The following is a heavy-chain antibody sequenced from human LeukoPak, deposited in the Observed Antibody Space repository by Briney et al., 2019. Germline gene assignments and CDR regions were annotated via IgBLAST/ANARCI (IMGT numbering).Heavy chain of an antibody. CDR2: IYYSGST. Sequence: SQTLSLTCTVSGGSISSGDYYWSWIRQPPGKGLEWIGYIYYSGSTYYNPSLKSRVTISVDTSKNQFSLKLSSVTAADTAVYYCARDGSDYGDSLDYWGQGTLVTVSS. V-gene: IGHV4-30-4*01. CDR1: GGSISSGDYY. J-gene: IGHJ4*02. CDR3: ARDGSDYGDSLDY. D-gene: IGHD4-17*01.